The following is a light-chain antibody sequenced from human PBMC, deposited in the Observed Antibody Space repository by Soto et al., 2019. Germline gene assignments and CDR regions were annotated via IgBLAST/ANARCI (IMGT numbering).Light chain of an antibody. J-gene: IGLJ1*01. CDR2: DFT. CDR3: VSYTNPGTYV. Sequence: QSALTQPASVSGSPGQSVTISCAGASRDVNDSDSVSWYQHRPGEAPELKILDFTYRPSGVSDRFSGSLSANTASLTLSGLQVEDEGDYYCVSYTNPGTYVFGPGTKITVL. V-gene: IGLV2-14*03. CDR1: SRDVNDSDS.